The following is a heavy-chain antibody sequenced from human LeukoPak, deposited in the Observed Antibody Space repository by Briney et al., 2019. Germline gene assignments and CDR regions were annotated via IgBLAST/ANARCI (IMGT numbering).Heavy chain of an antibody. V-gene: IGHV3-48*01. Sequence: PGGSLRLSCAASGFTYSSYSMNWVRQAPGKGLEWVSYISSSSSTLYYADSVKGRFTISRDNAKNSLYLQMNSLRAEDTAVYYCARDLLGIRGYFDYWGQGTLVTVSS. CDR2: ISSSSSTL. CDR3: ARDLLGIRGYFDY. J-gene: IGHJ4*02. CDR1: GFTYSSYS. D-gene: IGHD7-27*01.